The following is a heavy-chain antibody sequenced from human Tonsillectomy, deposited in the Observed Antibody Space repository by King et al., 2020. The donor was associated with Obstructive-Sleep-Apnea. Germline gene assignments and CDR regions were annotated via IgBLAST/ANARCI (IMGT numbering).Heavy chain of an antibody. Sequence: VQLVESGAEVKKPGASVKVSCKASGYTFTSYDINWVRQATGQGLEWMGWMNPNSGNTGYAQNFQGGVTMTRNTSISTAYMELSSLRSEDTAVYYCARTRSRSYGSGSYYPDYWGQGTLVTVSS. CDR1: GYTFTSYD. V-gene: IGHV1-8*01. CDR2: MNPNSGNT. J-gene: IGHJ4*02. CDR3: ARTRSRSYGSGSYYPDY. D-gene: IGHD3-10*01.